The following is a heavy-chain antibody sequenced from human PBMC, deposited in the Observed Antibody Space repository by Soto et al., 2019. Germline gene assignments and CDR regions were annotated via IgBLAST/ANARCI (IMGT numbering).Heavy chain of an antibody. J-gene: IGHJ6*02. CDR2: IYYSGST. D-gene: IGHD6-13*01. Sequence: SETLSLTCTVSGGSISSGGYYWSWIRQHPGKGLEWIGYIYYSGSTYYNPSLKSRVTISVDTSKNQFSLKLSSVTAADTAVYYRARDSSSSWYYYYGMDVWPQGTTVTVSS. CDR3: ARDSSSSWYYYYGMDV. CDR1: GGSISSGGYY. V-gene: IGHV4-31*03.